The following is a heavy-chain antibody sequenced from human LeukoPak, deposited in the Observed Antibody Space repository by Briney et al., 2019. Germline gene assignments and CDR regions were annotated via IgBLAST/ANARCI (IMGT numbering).Heavy chain of an antibody. CDR1: GYSFTTYG. J-gene: IGHJ3*02. D-gene: IGHD2-21*01. V-gene: IGHV1-18*01. CDR3: ARDVTVIGVDGQGTSFDI. Sequence: ASVKVSCKASGYSFTTYGITWLRQAPGQGLERVGWINTRDNHALYVQNFLGRVTLTIDTSTSTAYMDLRSPRSDDTAVYYCARDVTVIGVDGQGTSFDIWGQGTVVTVSS. CDR2: INTRDNHA.